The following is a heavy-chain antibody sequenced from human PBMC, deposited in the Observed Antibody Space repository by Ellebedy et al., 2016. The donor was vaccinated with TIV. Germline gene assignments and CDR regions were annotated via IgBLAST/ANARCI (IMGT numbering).Heavy chain of an antibody. CDR3: ARDGGDGSLGAFDV. Sequence: GGSLRLSCAASGFTFSNYAMSWVRQAPGKGLVWVSRINSDGSSSIYADSVKGRFTFSRDNAKNTLYLQMHSLRVEDTAIYYCARDGGDGSLGAFDVWGQGTMVSVSS. D-gene: IGHD2-21*01. J-gene: IGHJ3*01. CDR2: INSDGSSS. V-gene: IGHV3-74*01. CDR1: GFTFSNYA.